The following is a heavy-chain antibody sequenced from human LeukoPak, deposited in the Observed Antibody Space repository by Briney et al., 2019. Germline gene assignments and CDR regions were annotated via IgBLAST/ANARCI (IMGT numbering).Heavy chain of an antibody. V-gene: IGHV1-2*02. CDR2: TNPNSGGT. CDR1: GYSFTDYY. Sequence: ASVKVSCKTSGYSFTDYYMHWVRQAPGQGLEWMGWTNPNSGGTNFAQRFQDRVTMTRDMSISTAYMELSRLRSDDTAIYYCTRGYYDSSDFEYFHHWGQGTLVTVSS. CDR3: TRGYYDSSDFEYFHH. J-gene: IGHJ1*01. D-gene: IGHD3-22*01.